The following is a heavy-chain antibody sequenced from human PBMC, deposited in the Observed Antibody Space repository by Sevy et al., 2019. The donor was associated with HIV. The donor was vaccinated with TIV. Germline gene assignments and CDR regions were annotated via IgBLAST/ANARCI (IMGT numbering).Heavy chain of an antibody. V-gene: IGHV3-72*01. CDR3: ARVTIQPRGCYSDY. CDR2: SRNTASHTT. D-gene: IGHD5-18*01. CDR1: GFTFSDHY. J-gene: IGHJ4*02. Sequence: GGSLRLSCAASGFTFSDHYMDWVRQAPGKGLEWVGRSRNTASHTTEYAASVEGRFTISRDDSKNSLYLQMNSLKTEDTAVYYCARVTIQPRGCYSDYWGQGTLVTVSS.